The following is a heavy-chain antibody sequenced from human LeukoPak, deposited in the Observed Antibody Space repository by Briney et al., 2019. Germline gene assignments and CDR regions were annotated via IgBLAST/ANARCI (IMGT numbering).Heavy chain of an antibody. V-gene: IGHV3-74*01. J-gene: IGHJ4*02. D-gene: IGHD3-10*01. CDR1: GFTFSSFW. Sequence: PGGSLTLFCAVSGFTFSSFWMLWVRQARGGGVVWVTRFKSGGSSTRYADAVKGRFTMSSDNAKNTLYLQMNSLRAEDTVVFYCARALSYGAHDYWGQRTPGTVSS. CDR3: ARALSYGAHDY. CDR2: FKSGGSST.